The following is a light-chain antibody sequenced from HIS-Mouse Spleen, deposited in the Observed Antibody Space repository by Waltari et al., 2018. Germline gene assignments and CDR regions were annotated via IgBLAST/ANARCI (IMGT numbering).Light chain of an antibody. V-gene: IGKV2-28*01. J-gene: IGKJ2*01. Sequence: DIVMTQSPLSLPVTPGEPASIACRSSQSLLHSNGYNDLDWYLQKPGQAPQLLIYLGSNRASGVPDRFSGSGSGTDFTLKISRVEAEDVGVYYCMQALQTPWTFGQGTKLEIK. CDR3: MQALQTPWT. CDR2: LGS. CDR1: QSLLHSNGYND.